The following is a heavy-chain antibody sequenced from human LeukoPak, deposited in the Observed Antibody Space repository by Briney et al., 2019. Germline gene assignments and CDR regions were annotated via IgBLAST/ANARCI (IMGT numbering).Heavy chain of an antibody. CDR3: ARVGIGAAAYYGMDV. CDR2: IYTSGRT. D-gene: IGHD6-13*01. CDR1: GDSINSYY. V-gene: IGHV4-4*07. Sequence: PSETLSLTCTVSGDSINSYYWSWIRQPAGKGLEWIGSIYTSGRTNYNPSLKSRVTMSVDTPKNQFSLKLSSVTAADTAVYYCARVGIGAAAYYGMDVWGQGTTVTVSS. J-gene: IGHJ6*02.